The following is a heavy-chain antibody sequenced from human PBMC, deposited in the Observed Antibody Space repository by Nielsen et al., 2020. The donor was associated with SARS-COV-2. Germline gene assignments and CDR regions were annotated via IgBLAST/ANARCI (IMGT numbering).Heavy chain of an antibody. CDR2: INPSGGST. CDR1: GYTFTSYY. D-gene: IGHD6-19*01. V-gene: IGHV1-46*01. Sequence: ASLKVSCKASGYTFTSYYMHWVRQPPGQGLEWMGIINPSGGSTSYAQKFQGRVTMTRDTSTSTVYMELSSLRSEDTAVYYCARDYFGRASANSSGWYYYFDYWGQGTLVTVSS. CDR3: ARDYFGRASANSSGWYYYFDY. J-gene: IGHJ4*02.